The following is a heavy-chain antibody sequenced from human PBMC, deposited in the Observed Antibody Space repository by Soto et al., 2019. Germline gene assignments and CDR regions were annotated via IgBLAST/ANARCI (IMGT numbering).Heavy chain of an antibody. CDR2: ISYDGSNK. CDR3: AKPYSSSWYLMDY. CDR1: GFTFSSYG. D-gene: IGHD6-13*01. V-gene: IGHV3-30*18. J-gene: IGHJ4*02. Sequence: QVQLVESGGGVVQPGRSLRLSCAASGFTFSSYGMHWVRQAPGKGLEWGAVISYDGSNKYYADSVKGRFTISRDNSKNTLYLQMNSRRAEDTAVYYCAKPYSSSWYLMDYWVQGTLVTVSS.